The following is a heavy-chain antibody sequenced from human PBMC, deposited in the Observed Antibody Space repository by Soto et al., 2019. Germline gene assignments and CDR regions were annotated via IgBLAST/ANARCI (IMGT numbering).Heavy chain of an antibody. CDR2: MHYSGTT. Sequence: SETLSLTCTVSGDSISNGAYYWTWIRQHPGKGLEWIVYMHYSGTTYYNPSLRSRVTISLDTSKNQFSLYLQMNSLRAEDTAFYYCAKDHDEDFGYDLDYFDYWGQGTLVTVSS. CDR1: GDSISNGAYY. J-gene: IGHJ4*02. D-gene: IGHD5-12*01. CDR3: AKDHDEDFGYDLDYFDY. V-gene: IGHV4-31*03.